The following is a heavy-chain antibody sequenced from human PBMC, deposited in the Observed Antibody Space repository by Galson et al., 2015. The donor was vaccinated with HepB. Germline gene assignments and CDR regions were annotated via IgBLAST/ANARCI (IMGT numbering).Heavy chain of an antibody. J-gene: IGHJ4*02. Sequence: SVKVSCKASGGTFSRYAISWVRQAPGQGLEWMGGIIPIFGTANYAQKFQGRVTITADESTSTAYMELSSLRSEDTAVYYCARGGVQGVRTFDYWGQGTLVTVSS. CDR1: GGTFSRYA. V-gene: IGHV1-69*13. CDR3: ARGGVQGVRTFDY. D-gene: IGHD3-10*01. CDR2: IIPIFGTA.